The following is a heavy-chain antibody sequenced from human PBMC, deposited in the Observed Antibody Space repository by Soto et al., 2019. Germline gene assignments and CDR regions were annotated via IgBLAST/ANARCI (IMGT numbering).Heavy chain of an antibody. CDR3: AKASEQWLVRGYFDY. V-gene: IGHV3-23*01. Sequence: GGSLRLSCAASGFTFSIYAMSWVRQAPGKGLEWVSAISGSGGRTYYADSVKGRFTISRDNSKNTLYLQMNSLRAEDTAVYYCAKASEQWLVRGYFDYWGQGTLVTVSS. CDR1: GFTFSIYA. J-gene: IGHJ4*02. CDR2: ISGSGGRT. D-gene: IGHD6-19*01.